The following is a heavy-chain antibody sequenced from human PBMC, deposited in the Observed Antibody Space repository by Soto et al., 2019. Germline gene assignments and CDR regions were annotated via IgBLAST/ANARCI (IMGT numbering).Heavy chain of an antibody. D-gene: IGHD6-13*01. Sequence: QITLKESGPTLVKPTQTLTLNGTFSGFSLSTSGEGVGWIRQPPGKALEWLALIYCNADKRHSSSLKSRLTITKYTSKNQVVLTMTNMDPVDTATYYCAHRPSSSSWYGDFDVWGQGTMVTVSS. CDR1: GFSLSTSGEG. J-gene: IGHJ4*02. V-gene: IGHV2-5*01. CDR2: IYCNADK. CDR3: AHRPSSSSWYGDFDV.